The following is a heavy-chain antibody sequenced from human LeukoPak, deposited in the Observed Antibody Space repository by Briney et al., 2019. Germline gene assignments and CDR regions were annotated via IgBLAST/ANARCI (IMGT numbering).Heavy chain of an antibody. V-gene: IGHV3-23*01. CDR3: AKAPANYVDTAMGTFDY. CDR2: ISSSGIST. D-gene: IGHD5-18*01. CDR1: GFTFSSYS. J-gene: IGHJ4*02. Sequence: GGSLRLSCAASGFTFSSYSMNWVRQAPGKGLEWVSAISSSGISTYYADSVKGRFTISRDNSKNTLYLQMNSLRAEDTAVYYCAKAPANYVDTAMGTFDYWGQGTLVTVSS.